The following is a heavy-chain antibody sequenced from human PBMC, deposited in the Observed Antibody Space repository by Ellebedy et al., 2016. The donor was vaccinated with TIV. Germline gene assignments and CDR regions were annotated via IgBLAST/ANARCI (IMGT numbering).Heavy chain of an antibody. CDR3: AKISPTHRGAFDI. J-gene: IGHJ3*02. D-gene: IGHD3-3*02. V-gene: IGHV3-23*01. Sequence: GGSLRLSXEASGFTFSSYAMSWLRQAPGKGLEWVSVFGGRSTTTYYADSVKGRFTISRDNSKNTLFLQMNSLRGDDTARYYCAKISPTHRGAFDIWGQGTRVTVSS. CDR1: GFTFSSYA. CDR2: FGGRSTTT.